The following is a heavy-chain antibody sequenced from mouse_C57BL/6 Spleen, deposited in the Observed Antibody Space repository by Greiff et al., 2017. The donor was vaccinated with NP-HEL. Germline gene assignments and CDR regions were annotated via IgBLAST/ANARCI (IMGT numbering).Heavy chain of an antibody. CDR1: GYSFTSYY. J-gene: IGHJ2*01. D-gene: IGHD3-2*02. CDR2: IYPGSGNT. Sequence: QVQLQQSGPELVKPGASVKISCKASGYSFTSYYIHWVKQRPGQGLEWIGWIYPGSGNTKYNEKFKGKATLTADTSSSTAYMQLSSLTSEDSAVYYCAGQLRLQGNYFDYWGQGTTLTVSS. CDR3: AGQLRLQGNYFDY. V-gene: IGHV1-66*01.